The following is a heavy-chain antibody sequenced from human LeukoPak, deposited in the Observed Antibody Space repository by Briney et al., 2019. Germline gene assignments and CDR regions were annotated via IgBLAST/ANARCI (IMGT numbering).Heavy chain of an antibody. CDR1: GFTFSNYW. Sequence: PGGSLRLSCVVSGFTFSNYWMTWVRQAPGKGLEWVANIKTDGSEQYYVDSVKGRFTITRDNVKNSLYLQMNSLRAEDTAVYYCARESGYPPQIDYWGQGTLVTVSS. D-gene: IGHD6-25*01. CDR3: ARESGYPPQIDY. V-gene: IGHV3-7*01. J-gene: IGHJ4*02. CDR2: IKTDGSEQ.